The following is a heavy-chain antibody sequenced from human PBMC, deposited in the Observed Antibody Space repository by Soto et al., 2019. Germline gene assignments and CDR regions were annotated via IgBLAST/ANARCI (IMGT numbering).Heavy chain of an antibody. V-gene: IGHV3-7*01. CDR2: INPVESEK. D-gene: IGHD7-27*01. CDR1: GFTFSNSW. Sequence: EVQLVESGGGLVQPGGSLRLSCAAYGFTFSNSWMSWVRQAPGKGLEWVADINPVESEKYYVDSVKGRFTVSRDNAKNSLYLQMNSLRVEDTALYYCARDPAWGSLDYWGLGTLVTVSS. J-gene: IGHJ4*02. CDR3: ARDPAWGSLDY.